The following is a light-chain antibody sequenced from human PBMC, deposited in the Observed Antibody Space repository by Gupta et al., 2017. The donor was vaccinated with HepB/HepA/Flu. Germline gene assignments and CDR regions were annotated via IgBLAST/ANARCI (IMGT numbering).Light chain of an antibody. V-gene: IGKV3-20*01. CDR2: GAS. Sequence: EIVLTQSPGTLSLSPGERATLSCRASQSVSSSYLAWYQQKPGQAPRLLIYGASSRATGIPDRFSGSGSGTDFTLTISRLEPEDFAVYYCQQYGSSPLITFGPETKVDIK. CDR3: QQYGSSPLIT. J-gene: IGKJ3*01. CDR1: QSVSSSY.